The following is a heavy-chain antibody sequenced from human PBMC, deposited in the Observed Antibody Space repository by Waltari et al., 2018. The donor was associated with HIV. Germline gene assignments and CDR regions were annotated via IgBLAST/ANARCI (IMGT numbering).Heavy chain of an antibody. CDR3: VRDGRGIAAPLDY. J-gene: IGHJ4*02. CDR2: IYYSGST. CDR1: GGSISSGGYY. D-gene: IGHD6-13*01. Sequence: QVQLQESGPGLVKPSQTLSLTSTVSGGSISSGGYYWSWIRQHPGKGLEWIGYIYYSGSTYYNPSLKSRVTISVDTSKNQFSLKLSSVTAADTAVYYCVRDGRGIAAPLDYWGQGTLVTVSS. V-gene: IGHV4-31*03.